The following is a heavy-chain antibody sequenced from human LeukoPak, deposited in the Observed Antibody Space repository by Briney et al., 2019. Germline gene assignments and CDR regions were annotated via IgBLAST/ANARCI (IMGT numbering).Heavy chain of an antibody. CDR3: AREGGSSWSPDY. V-gene: IGHV4-39*07. D-gene: IGHD6-13*01. Sequence: SETLSLTCTVSGGSISSSNYYWGRIRQPPGKGLEWIGSIYYSGSTYYNPSLKSRVTISVDTSKNQFSLKLSSVTAADTAVYYCAREGGSSWSPDYWGQGTLVTVSS. J-gene: IGHJ4*02. CDR1: GGSISSSNYY. CDR2: IYYSGST.